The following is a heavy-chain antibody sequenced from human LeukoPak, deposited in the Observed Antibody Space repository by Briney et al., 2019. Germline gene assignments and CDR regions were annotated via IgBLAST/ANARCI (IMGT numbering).Heavy chain of an antibody. D-gene: IGHD3-22*01. V-gene: IGHV4-59*01. CDR2: IYYSGST. Sequence: SETLSLTCTVSGGSISSYYWSWIRQPPGKGLEWIGYIYYSGSTNYNPSLKSRVTISVDTSKNQFSLELSSVTAADTAVYYCAREDYDSSGYYVSDAFDIWGQGTMVTVSS. J-gene: IGHJ3*02. CDR1: GGSISSYY. CDR3: AREDYDSSGYYVSDAFDI.